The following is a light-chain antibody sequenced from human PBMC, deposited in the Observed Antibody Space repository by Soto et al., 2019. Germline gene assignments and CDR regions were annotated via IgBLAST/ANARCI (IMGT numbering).Light chain of an antibody. CDR3: QQYNNWPPAA. V-gene: IGKV3-15*01. J-gene: IGKJ3*01. Sequence: EIVMTQSPATLSVSPGERAIVSCRASQSVSSDLAWYQQKPGQAPRLLIYGASTRATGIPARFSGSGSGTEFTLTISSLQSEDFAVYYCQQYNNWPPAAFGPGTKVDIK. CDR2: GAS. CDR1: QSVSSD.